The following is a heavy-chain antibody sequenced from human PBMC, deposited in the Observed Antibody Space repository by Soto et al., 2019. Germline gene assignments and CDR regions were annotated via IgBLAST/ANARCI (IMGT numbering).Heavy chain of an antibody. Sequence: SETLSLTCAVYGGSFSGYYWSWIRQPPGKGLEWIGEINHSGSTNYNPSLKSRVTISVDTSKNQFSLKLSSVTAADTAVYYCARGGSVLRWFLVWVSYFDYWGQGTLVTVSS. CDR3: ARGGSVLRWFLVWVSYFDY. CDR2: INHSGST. J-gene: IGHJ4*02. D-gene: IGHD4-17*01. CDR1: GGSFSGYY. V-gene: IGHV4-34*01.